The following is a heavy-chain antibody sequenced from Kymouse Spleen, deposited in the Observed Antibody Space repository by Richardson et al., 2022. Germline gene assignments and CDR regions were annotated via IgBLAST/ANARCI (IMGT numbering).Heavy chain of an antibody. CDR2: IRSKANSYAT. CDR1: GFTFSGSA. J-gene: IGHJ4*02. D-gene: IGHD6-6*01. Sequence: EVQLVESGGGLVQPGGSLKLSCAASGFTFSGSAMHWVRQASGKGLEWVGRIRSKANSYATAYAASVKGRFTISRDDSKNTAYLQMNSLKTEDTAVYYCTRRESSSSGFDYWGQGTLVTVSS. V-gene: IGHV3-73*02. CDR3: TRRESSSSGFDY.